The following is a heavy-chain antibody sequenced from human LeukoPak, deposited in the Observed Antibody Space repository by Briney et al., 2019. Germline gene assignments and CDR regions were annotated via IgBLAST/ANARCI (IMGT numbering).Heavy chain of an antibody. CDR1: GYTFTGYY. Sequence: AASVKVSCKASGYTFTGYYMHWVRQAPGQGLEWMGRINPNSGGTNYAQKFQGRVTMTRDTSISTAYMELSRLRSDDTAVYYCVTLYSGYDYDYWGQGTLVTVSS. J-gene: IGHJ4*02. V-gene: IGHV1-2*06. CDR3: VTLYSGYDYDY. CDR2: INPNSGGT. D-gene: IGHD5-12*01.